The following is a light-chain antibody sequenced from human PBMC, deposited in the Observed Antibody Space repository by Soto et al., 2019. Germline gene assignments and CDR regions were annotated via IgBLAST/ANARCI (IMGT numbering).Light chain of an antibody. CDR1: HDISTY. Sequence: DIQMTQSPSSLSAAVGDRVTITCRASHDISTYLCWYQQRPGKAPKLLMYSASILQSGVPPRFSGSGSGTDFTLTISSLQPEDSATYYCQQSFNTLTFGGGTKVEIK. V-gene: IGKV1-39*01. J-gene: IGKJ4*01. CDR3: QQSFNTLT. CDR2: SAS.